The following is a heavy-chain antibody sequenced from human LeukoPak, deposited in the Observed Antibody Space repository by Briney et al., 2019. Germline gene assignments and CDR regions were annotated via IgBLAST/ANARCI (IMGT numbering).Heavy chain of an antibody. CDR3: ARGPNSNWSGLDF. J-gene: IGHJ4*02. D-gene: IGHD6-6*01. CDR2: INPDGNKK. Sequence: GGSLRLSCAVSGLTFSSSWMDWVRQAPGKGLEWVASINPDGNKKYSADSVKGRFTVSRDNAKNTLYLQVNNLRAEDTAVYYCARGPNSNWSGLDFWGQGTLLTVSS. V-gene: IGHV3-7*01. CDR1: GLTFSSSW.